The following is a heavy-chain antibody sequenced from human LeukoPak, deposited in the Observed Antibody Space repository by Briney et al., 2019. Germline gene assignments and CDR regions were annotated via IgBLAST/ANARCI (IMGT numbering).Heavy chain of an antibody. J-gene: IGHJ4*02. Sequence: SETLSLTCTVSGGSISSYYWSWIRQPAGKGLEWIGSIYYSGSTYYNPSLKSRVTISVDTSKNQFSLKLSSVTAADTAVYYCARRYRDGYTNFDYWGQGTLVTVSS. CDR2: IYYSGST. V-gene: IGHV4-59*05. CDR3: ARRYRDGYTNFDY. CDR1: GGSISSYY. D-gene: IGHD5-24*01.